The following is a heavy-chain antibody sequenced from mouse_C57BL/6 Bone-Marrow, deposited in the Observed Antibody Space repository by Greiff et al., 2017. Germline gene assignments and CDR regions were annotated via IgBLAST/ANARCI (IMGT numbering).Heavy chain of an antibody. CDR2: FYPGSGSI. V-gene: IGHV1-62-2*01. Sequence: QVQLKESGAELVKPGASVKLSCKASGYTFTEYTIHWVKQRSGQGLEWIGWFYPGSGSIKYNEKFKDKATLTADTSSSTVYMELSRLTSEDSAVYDCARHGSFYYYGSSYDYFDYWGQGTALTVSS. D-gene: IGHD1-1*01. CDR1: GYTFTEYT. CDR3: ARHGSFYYYGSSYDYFDY. J-gene: IGHJ2*01.